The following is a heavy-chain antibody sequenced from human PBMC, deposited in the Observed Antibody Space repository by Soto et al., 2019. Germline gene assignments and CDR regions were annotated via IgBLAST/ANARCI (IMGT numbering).Heavy chain of an antibody. V-gene: IGHV4-30-4*01. D-gene: IGHD1-26*01. CDR1: GGSISSGDYY. CDR2: IHYSGST. Sequence: PSETLSLTCTVSGGSISSGDYYWSWIRQPPGKGVEWIAYIHYSGSTYYNPSLKSRVTISVDTSKNQFSLKLSSVTAADTAVYYCARSRYSGSYFFDYWGQGILVTVSS. J-gene: IGHJ4*02. CDR3: ARSRYSGSYFFDY.